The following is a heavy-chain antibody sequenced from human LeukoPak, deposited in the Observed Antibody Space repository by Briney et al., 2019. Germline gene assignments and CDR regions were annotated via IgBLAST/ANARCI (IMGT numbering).Heavy chain of an antibody. CDR2: IHHSGTT. D-gene: IGHD3-22*01. J-gene: IGHJ2*01. Sequence: SETLSLTCSVSGGSVSSDYWSWIRQPPGKGLEYIGYIHHSGTTNQTPSLKSRVTISLDTSKNQFSLKLSSVTAADTAVYYCARDRYYNSGSWYFDLWGRGTLVTVSS. CDR1: GGSVSSDY. V-gene: IGHV4-59*02. CDR3: ARDRYYNSGSWYFDL.